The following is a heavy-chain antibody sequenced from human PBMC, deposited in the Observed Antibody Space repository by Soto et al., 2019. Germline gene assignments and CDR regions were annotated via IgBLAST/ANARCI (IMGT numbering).Heavy chain of an antibody. Sequence: GGSLRLSCAASGFTFSSYVMSWVRQAPGKGLEWVSAISGSGSGTYYADSVKGRFTISRDNSKNTLYVQMNSLRAEDTAVYYCVKGRSGYDFDYWGQGTLVSVSS. D-gene: IGHD5-12*01. J-gene: IGHJ4*02. CDR2: ISGSGSGT. V-gene: IGHV3-23*01. CDR3: VKGRSGYDFDY. CDR1: GFTFSSYV.